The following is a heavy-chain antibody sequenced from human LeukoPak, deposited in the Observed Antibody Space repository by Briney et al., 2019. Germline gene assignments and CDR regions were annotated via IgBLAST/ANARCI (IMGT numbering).Heavy chain of an antibody. Sequence: PGGSLRLSCAASGFIFSRYGIHWVRQAPGKGLEWLSYMTGNSGSIYYADSVKGRFTISRDNAKNSVYLQMNSLRADDTAVYFCTTSYGYLDYWGQGTLVTVSA. D-gene: IGHD3-10*01. CDR1: GFIFSRYG. CDR2: MTGNSGSI. CDR3: TTSYGYLDY. J-gene: IGHJ4*02. V-gene: IGHV3-48*01.